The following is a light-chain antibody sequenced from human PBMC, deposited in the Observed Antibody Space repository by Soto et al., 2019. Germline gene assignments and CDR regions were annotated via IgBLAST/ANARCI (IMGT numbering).Light chain of an antibody. Sequence: QSALTQPPSASGSPGQSVTISCTGTSSDVGSYNYVSWYQQHPGKAPKLMIYEVTKRPSGVPDRFSGSKSGITASLTVSGLQTEDEAVYYCSSFTTSHTYVFGTGTKVTVL. CDR3: SSFTTSHTYV. V-gene: IGLV2-8*01. CDR1: SSDVGSYNY. CDR2: EVT. J-gene: IGLJ1*01.